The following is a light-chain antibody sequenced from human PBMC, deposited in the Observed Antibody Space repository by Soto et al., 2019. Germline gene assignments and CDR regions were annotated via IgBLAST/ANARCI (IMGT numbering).Light chain of an antibody. J-gene: IGKJ5*01. CDR2: DAS. V-gene: IGKV3-20*01. CDR3: QQCAHAPIT. Sequence: EIVLTQSPGTLSLSPGERATLSCRASQSVTRNYLAWYQQKPGQAPRLLIYDASRRATGIPDRFSGSGSGTDFTLTISRLEPEDFAVYYCQQCAHAPITFGQGTRLEMK. CDR1: QSVTRNY.